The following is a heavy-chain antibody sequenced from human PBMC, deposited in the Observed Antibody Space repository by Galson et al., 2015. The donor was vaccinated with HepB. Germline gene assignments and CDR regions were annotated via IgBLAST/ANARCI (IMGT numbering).Heavy chain of an antibody. J-gene: IGHJ3*02. CDR3: ARGNDILTPGAAFDI. D-gene: IGHD3-9*01. V-gene: IGHV3-33*08. CDR2: IWYDGSNK. Sequence: SLRLSCAASGFTFSSYSMHWVRQAPGKGLEWVAVIWYDGSNKYYADSVKGRFTISRDNSKNTLYLQMNSLRAEDTAVYYCARGNDILTPGAAFDIWGQGTLVTVSS. CDR1: GFTFSSYS.